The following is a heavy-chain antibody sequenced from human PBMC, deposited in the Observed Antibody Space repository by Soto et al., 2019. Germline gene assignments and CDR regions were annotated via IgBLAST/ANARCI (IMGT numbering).Heavy chain of an antibody. CDR1: GFTFSSYA. V-gene: IGHV3-64D*08. CDR2: ISSNGGST. D-gene: IGHD4-17*01. CDR3: VKVYGNYYYGMDV. J-gene: IGHJ6*02. Sequence: GGSLRLSCSASGFTFSSYAMHWVRQAPGKGLEYVSAISSNGGSTYYADSVKGRFTISRDNSKNTLYLQMSSLRAEDTAVYYCVKVYGNYYYGMDVWGQGTTVTVSS.